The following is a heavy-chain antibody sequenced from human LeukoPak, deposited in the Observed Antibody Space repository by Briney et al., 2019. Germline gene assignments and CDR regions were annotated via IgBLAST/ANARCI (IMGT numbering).Heavy chain of an antibody. CDR2: INPNSGGT. V-gene: IGHV1-2*04. CDR3: ARVGCTNGVCDNGMDV. D-gene: IGHD2-8*01. Sequence: ASVKVSCKASGYTFTGYCMHWVRQAPGQGLEWMGWINPNSGGTNYAQKFQGWVTMTRDTSISTAYMELSRLRSDDTAVYYCARVGCTNGVCDNGMDVWGQGTTVTVS. CDR1: GYTFTGYC. J-gene: IGHJ6*02.